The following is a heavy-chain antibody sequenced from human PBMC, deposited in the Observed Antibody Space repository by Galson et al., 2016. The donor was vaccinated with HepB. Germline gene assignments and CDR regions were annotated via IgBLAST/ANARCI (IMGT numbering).Heavy chain of an antibody. D-gene: IGHD2-2*01. J-gene: IGHJ4*02. Sequence: SLRLSCAASGFTFTSHPMSWVRQAPGKGLEWVSAISVSGVSTYYADSVKGRFTISRDNAKDSLYLQMDSLRVEDTALYYCARDRYCDSIGCYYFDYWGQGTLVTVSS. CDR1: GFTFTSHP. CDR3: ARDRYCDSIGCYYFDY. V-gene: IGHV3-23*01. CDR2: ISVSGVST.